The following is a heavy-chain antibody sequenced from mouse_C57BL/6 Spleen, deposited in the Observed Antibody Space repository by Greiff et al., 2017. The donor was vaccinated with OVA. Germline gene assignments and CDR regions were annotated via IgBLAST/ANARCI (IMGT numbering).Heavy chain of an antibody. J-gene: IGHJ2*01. V-gene: IGHV1-59*01. Sequence: QVQLKESGAELVRPGTSVKLSCKASGYTFTSYWMHWVKQRPGQGLEWIGVIDPSDSYTNYNQKFKGKATLTVDTSSSTAYMQLSSLTSEDSAVYYCARGGITTVVALDYWGQGTTLTVSS. D-gene: IGHD1-1*01. CDR1: GYTFTSYW. CDR3: ARGGITTVVALDY. CDR2: IDPSDSYT.